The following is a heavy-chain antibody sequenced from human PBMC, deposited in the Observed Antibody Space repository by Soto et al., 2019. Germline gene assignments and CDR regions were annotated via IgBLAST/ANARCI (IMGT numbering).Heavy chain of an antibody. D-gene: IGHD3-22*01. Sequence: PVGSLRLSCAASGFTFSSYGMHWVRPAPGKGLEWVAVISYDGSNKYYADSVKGRFTISRDNSKNTLYLQMNSLRAEDTAVYYCAKDRARYYDSSGYFLAWGQGTLVTVSS. V-gene: IGHV3-30*18. CDR3: AKDRARYYDSSGYFLA. CDR1: GFTFSSYG. CDR2: ISYDGSNK. J-gene: IGHJ5*02.